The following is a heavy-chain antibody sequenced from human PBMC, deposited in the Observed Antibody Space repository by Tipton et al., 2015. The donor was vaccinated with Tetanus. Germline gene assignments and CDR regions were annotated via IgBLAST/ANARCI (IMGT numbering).Heavy chain of an antibody. CDR1: GFTFSDYY. D-gene: IGHD6-13*01. J-gene: IGHJ3*01. CDR3: ARDVAGISAWPVAFDV. V-gene: IGHV3-11*01. Sequence: SLRLSCAASGFTFSDYYMTWIRQAPGKGLEWVSYISRSSSTIYYADSVKGRFTISRDNAKNSLYLQMSSLRAEDTAVYYCARDVAGISAWPVAFDVWGPGPMVTVSS. CDR2: ISRSSSTI.